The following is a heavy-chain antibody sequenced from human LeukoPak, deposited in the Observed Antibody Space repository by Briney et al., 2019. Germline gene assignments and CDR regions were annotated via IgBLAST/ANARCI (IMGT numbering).Heavy chain of an antibody. CDR3: ARGLIPLYYFDY. CDR1: GGTFSSYA. Sequence: SVKVSCKASGGTFSSYAISWVRQAPGQGLEWMGGIIPIFGTANYAQKFQGRVTITTDESTSTAYMELSSLRSEDTAVYYCARGLIPLYYFDYWAREPWSPSPQ. D-gene: IGHD2-8*01. V-gene: IGHV1-69*05. CDR2: IIPIFGTA. J-gene: IGHJ4*02.